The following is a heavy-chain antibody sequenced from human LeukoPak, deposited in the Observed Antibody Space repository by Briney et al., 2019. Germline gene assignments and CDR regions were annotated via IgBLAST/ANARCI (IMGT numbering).Heavy chain of an antibody. CDR3: AKVGVTFGGVIARYYFDY. CDR2: ISGSGGST. J-gene: IGHJ4*02. V-gene: IGHV3-23*01. D-gene: IGHD3-16*02. Sequence: PGGSLRLSCAASGFTFSSYAMSWVRQAPGKGLEWVSAISGSGGSTYYADSVKGRFTISRDNPKNTLYLQMNSLRAEDTAVYYCAKVGVTFGGVIARYYFDYWGQGTLVTVSS. CDR1: GFTFSSYA.